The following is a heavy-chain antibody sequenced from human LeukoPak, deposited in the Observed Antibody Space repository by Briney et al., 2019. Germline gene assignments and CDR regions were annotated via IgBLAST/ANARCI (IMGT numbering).Heavy chain of an antibody. D-gene: IGHD3-22*01. CDR1: GFTVSTTY. V-gene: IGHV3-53*04. CDR2: LYRGGAT. CDR3: ARGDYYDDCGYSD. J-gene: IGHJ4*02. Sequence: PGGSLRLSCVVSGFTVSTTYMSWVRQAPGKGLEWVSILYRGGATYYADSVKGRFSISRHDSSNTLFLQMNSLRPEDTAVYYCARGDYYDDCGYSDWGQGTLVTVSS.